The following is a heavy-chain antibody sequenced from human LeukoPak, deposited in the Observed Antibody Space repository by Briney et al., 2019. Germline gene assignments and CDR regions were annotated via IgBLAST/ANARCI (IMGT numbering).Heavy chain of an antibody. J-gene: IGHJ4*02. D-gene: IGHD3-22*01. Sequence: SVKVSCKASGYSFTDYYMHWVRQAPGQGLEWMGGIIPIFGTANYAQKFQGRVTITADESTSTAYMELSSLRSEDTAVYYCASRPYYYDSSGSLDYWGQGTLVTVSS. CDR1: GYSFTDYY. CDR2: IIPIFGTA. CDR3: ASRPYYYDSSGSLDY. V-gene: IGHV1-69*13.